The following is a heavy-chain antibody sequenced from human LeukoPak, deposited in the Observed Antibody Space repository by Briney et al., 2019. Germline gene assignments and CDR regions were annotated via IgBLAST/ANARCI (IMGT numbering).Heavy chain of an antibody. V-gene: IGHV4-38-2*02. D-gene: IGHD6-19*01. Sequence: SETLSLTCTVSGYSISSGYYWGWIRQPPGKGLEWIGSIYYSGSTYYNPSLKSRVTISVDTSKNQFSLKLSSVTAADTAVYYCARGGSSGWYREDYFDYWGQGTLVTVSS. CDR3: ARGGSSGWYREDYFDY. CDR1: GYSISSGYY. CDR2: IYYSGST. J-gene: IGHJ4*02.